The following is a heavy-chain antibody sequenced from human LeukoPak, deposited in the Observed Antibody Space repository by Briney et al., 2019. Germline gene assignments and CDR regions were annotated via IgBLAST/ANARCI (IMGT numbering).Heavy chain of an antibody. CDR3: ARDPGYCSSTSCYETYYYYYMDV. D-gene: IGHD2-2*01. CDR1: GFTFSSYW. CDR2: INSDGSST. J-gene: IGHJ6*03. V-gene: IGHV3-74*01. Sequence: PGGSLRLSCAASGFTFSSYWMHWVRHAPGKGLVWVSRINSDGSSTSYADSVKGQFTFSRDNAKNTLYLQMNSLRAVDTAVYYCARDPGYCSSTSCYETYYYYYMDVWGKGTTVTVSS.